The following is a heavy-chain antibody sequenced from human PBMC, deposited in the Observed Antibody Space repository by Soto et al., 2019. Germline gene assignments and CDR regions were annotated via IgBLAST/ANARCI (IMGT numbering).Heavy chain of an antibody. Sequence: QVQLQESGPGLVKPSGTLSLTCAVSGGSISSNNWWGWVRQPSGKGLEWIGEIFHSGSTTYNPSLKSRVTISVDKSKNQFSLKLTSATAADTAVYYCARGGTHSLYFDYWGQGTLVTVSS. CDR2: IFHSGST. D-gene: IGHD1-26*01. J-gene: IGHJ4*02. CDR1: GGSISSNNW. V-gene: IGHV4-4*02. CDR3: ARGGTHSLYFDY.